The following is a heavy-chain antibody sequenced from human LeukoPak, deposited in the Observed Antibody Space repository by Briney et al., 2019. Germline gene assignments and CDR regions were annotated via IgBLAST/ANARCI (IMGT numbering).Heavy chain of an antibody. D-gene: IGHD3-22*01. CDR1: GGTFSSYA. CDR2: IIPILGIA. CDR3: ARDDTYYYDSSGYPEYFQH. J-gene: IGHJ1*01. V-gene: IGHV1-69*04. Sequence: ASVKVSCKASGGTFSSYAISWVRQAPGQGLEWVGRIIPILGIANYAQKFQGRVTITADKSTSTAYMELSSLRSEDTAVYYCARDDTYYYDSSGYPEYFQHWGQGTLVTVSS.